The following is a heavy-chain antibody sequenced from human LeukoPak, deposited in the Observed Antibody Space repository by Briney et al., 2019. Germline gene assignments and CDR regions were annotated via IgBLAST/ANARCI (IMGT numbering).Heavy chain of an antibody. V-gene: IGHV2-5*01. J-gene: IGHJ4*02. Sequence: PGPTLVNPTQTLTLTCTFSGFSLSTSGVGVGWIRQPPGKALEWLALIYWNDDKRYSPSLKSRLTITKDTSKNQVVLTMTNMDPVDTATYYCAHAEGSYYDFWSGLDHFDYWGQGTLVTVSS. CDR1: GFSLSTSGVG. D-gene: IGHD3-3*01. CDR2: IYWNDDK. CDR3: AHAEGSYYDFWSGLDHFDY.